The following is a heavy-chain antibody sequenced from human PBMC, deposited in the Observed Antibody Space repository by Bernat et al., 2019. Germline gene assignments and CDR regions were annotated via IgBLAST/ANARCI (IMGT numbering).Heavy chain of an antibody. J-gene: IGHJ4*02. V-gene: IGHV3-23*01. CDR3: AKEANDYDGSGYGEYDY. CDR2: ISGSGGST. CDR1: GFTFSSYA. Sequence: EVQLLESGGGLVQPGGSLRLSCAASGFTFSSYAMSWVRQAPGKGLEWVSAISGSGGSTYYADSVKGRFTISRDNSKNTLYLQMNSLRAEDTAVYYCAKEANDYDGSGYGEYDYWGQGTLVTVSS. D-gene: IGHD3-22*01.